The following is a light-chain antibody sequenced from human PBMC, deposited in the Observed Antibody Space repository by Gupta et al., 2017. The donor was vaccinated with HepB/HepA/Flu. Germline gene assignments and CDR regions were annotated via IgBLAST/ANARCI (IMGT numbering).Light chain of an antibody. CDR2: WAS. Sequence: DMVMTQSPDSLAVSLGERATINCKSSQSLLYSSNTKNYLAWYQQKPGQPPKLLIYWASTRESGVPDRFSGSGSGTDFTLTISSLQAGDVAIYYCQQYYSSPRTFGQGTKVKSN. J-gene: IGKJ1*01. CDR1: QSLLYSSNTKNY. V-gene: IGKV4-1*01. CDR3: QQYYSSPRT.